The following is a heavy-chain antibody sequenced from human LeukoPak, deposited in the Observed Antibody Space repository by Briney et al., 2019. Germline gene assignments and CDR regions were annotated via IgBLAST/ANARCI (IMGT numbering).Heavy chain of an antibody. Sequence: GGSLRLSCAASGFTFDDYGMSWVRQAPGKGLEWVANIREDGSEKYYVDSVKGRFTISRDNAKNSLYLQMNSLRAEDTAVYYCARCQNQWGLRFYYYYYYMDVWGKGTTVTISS. J-gene: IGHJ6*03. D-gene: IGHD5-12*01. CDR3: ARCQNQWGLRFYYYYYYMDV. CDR2: IREDGSEK. CDR1: GFTFDDYG. V-gene: IGHV3-7*01.